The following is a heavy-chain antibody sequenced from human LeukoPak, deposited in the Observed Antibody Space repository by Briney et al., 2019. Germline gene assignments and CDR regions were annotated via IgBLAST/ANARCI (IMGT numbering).Heavy chain of an antibody. Sequence: SETLSLTCAVYGGSFSGYYWSWIRQPPGKGLEWIGEINHSGSTNYNPSLKNRVTISVDTSKNQFSLKLSSVTAADTAVYYCARSDYHNSGSHTVFDAFDIWGQGTRVTVSS. J-gene: IGHJ3*02. D-gene: IGHD3-10*01. CDR2: INHSGST. CDR1: GGSFSGYY. V-gene: IGHV4-34*01. CDR3: ARSDYHNSGSHTVFDAFDI.